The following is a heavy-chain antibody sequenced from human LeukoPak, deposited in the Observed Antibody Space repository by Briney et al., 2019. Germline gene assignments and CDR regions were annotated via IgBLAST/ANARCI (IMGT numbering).Heavy chain of an antibody. D-gene: IGHD3-16*01. CDR3: LGGAFDI. Sequence: RPGRSLRLSCAASGFTFSSYAMHWVRQAPGKGLEWVAVISYDGSNKYYADSVKGRFTISRDNSKNTLYLQMNSLRAEDTAVYYCLGGAFDIWGQGTMVTVSS. V-gene: IGHV3-30-3*01. J-gene: IGHJ3*02. CDR2: ISYDGSNK. CDR1: GFTFSSYA.